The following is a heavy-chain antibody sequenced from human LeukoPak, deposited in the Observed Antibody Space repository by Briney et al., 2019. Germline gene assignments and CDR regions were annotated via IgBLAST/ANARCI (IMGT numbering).Heavy chain of an antibody. CDR3: AADFGITIFGVVIGSVAG. J-gene: IGHJ4*02. D-gene: IGHD3-3*01. CDR1: GFTFTSSA. CDR2: IVVGSGNT. V-gene: IGHV1-58*01. Sequence: GASVKVSCKASGFTFTSSAVQWVRQARGQRLEWIGWIVVGSGNTNYAQKFQERVTITRDMSTSTAYMELSSLRSEDTAVYYCAADFGITIFGVVIGSVAGWGQGTLVTVSS.